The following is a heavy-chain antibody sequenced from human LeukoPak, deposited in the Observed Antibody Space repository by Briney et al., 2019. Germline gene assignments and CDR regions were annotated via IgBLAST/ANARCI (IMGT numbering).Heavy chain of an antibody. D-gene: IGHD5-12*01. J-gene: IGHJ4*02. CDR1: GYTFTGYY. V-gene: IGHV1-2*02. Sequence: ASVKVSCKASGYTFTGYYMHWVRQAPGQGLEGMGWINPNSGGTNYAQKFQGRVTMTSDTSISTAYMELSRLRSDDTAVYYCARPPGRDGYNRYDYWGQGTLVTVSS. CDR2: INPNSGGT. CDR3: ARPPGRDGYNRYDY.